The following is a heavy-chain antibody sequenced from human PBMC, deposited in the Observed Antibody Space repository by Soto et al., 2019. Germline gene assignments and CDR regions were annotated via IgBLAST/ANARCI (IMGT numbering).Heavy chain of an antibody. J-gene: IGHJ1*01. Sequence: PSETLSLTCAVYGGSFSGYYWSWIRQPPGKGLEWIGEINHSGSTNYNPSLKSRVTISVDTSKNQFSLKLSSVTAADTAVHYCAIDSSGYYLQNWGQGTLVTVSS. D-gene: IGHD3-22*01. CDR3: AIDSSGYYLQN. CDR2: INHSGST. CDR1: GGSFSGYY. V-gene: IGHV4-34*01.